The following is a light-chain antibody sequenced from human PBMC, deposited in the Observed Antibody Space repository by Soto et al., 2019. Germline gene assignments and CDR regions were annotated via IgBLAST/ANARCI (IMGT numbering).Light chain of an antibody. CDR1: SSDVGGYNY. CDR3: CSYAGSYTLV. Sequence: QSALTQPRSVSGSPGQSVTISCTGTSSDVGGYNYVSWYLQHPGKAPKLMIYDVSNRPSGVPDRFSGSKSGNTASLTISGLQAEDEADSYCCSYAGSYTLVFGGGTKLTVL. CDR2: DVS. J-gene: IGLJ2*01. V-gene: IGLV2-11*01.